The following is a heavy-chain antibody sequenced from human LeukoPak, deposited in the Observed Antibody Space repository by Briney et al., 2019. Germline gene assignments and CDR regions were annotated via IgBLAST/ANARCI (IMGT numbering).Heavy chain of an antibody. V-gene: IGHV4-4*07. J-gene: IGHJ4*02. D-gene: IGHD3-3*01. CDR1: GVSIDKYW. Sequence: SETLSLTCNFSGVSIDKYWWTWIRQPAGKGLEWIGRIYTTGATNYNPSLKSRAIMSLDMSKNHFSLKLTSVTAADTAVYYCARGDFWRGDYWGPGTLVSVSS. CDR3: ARGDFWRGDY. CDR2: IYTTGAT.